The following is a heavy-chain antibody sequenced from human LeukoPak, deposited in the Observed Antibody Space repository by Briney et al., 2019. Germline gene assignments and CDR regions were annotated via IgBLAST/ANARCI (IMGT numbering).Heavy chain of an antibody. D-gene: IGHD6-19*01. V-gene: IGHV3-30-3*01. J-gene: IGHJ4*02. Sequence: GGSLRLSCAASGFTFSSYAMHWVRQAPGKGLDWVAVISYDGSNKYYADSVKGRFTISRDNSKNTLYLQMNSLRAEDTAVFYCARPYSSGWYGDFDHWGQGTLVTVSS. CDR3: ARPYSSGWYGDFDH. CDR2: ISYDGSNK. CDR1: GFTFSSYA.